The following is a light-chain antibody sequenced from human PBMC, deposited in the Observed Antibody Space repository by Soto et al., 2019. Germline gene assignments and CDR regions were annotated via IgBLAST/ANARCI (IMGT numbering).Light chain of an antibody. V-gene: IGKV1-5*01. J-gene: IGKJ1*01. CDR1: QSIGYW. CDR3: QQYNSYSKT. CDR2: AAS. Sequence: DIQMAQSPSTLSASVGDRVTITCRASQSIGYWLAWYQQKPGKAPNLLIYAASSLETGVPSRFSGSGYGTEFTLSISSLQPDDSASYYCQQYNSYSKTFGQGTKVDIK.